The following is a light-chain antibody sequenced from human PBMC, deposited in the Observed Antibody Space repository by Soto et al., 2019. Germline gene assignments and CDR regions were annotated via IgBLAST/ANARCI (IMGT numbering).Light chain of an antibody. J-gene: IGKJ5*01. V-gene: IGKV3-11*01. CDR3: QQRSNWPIT. CDR2: DAS. CDR1: QSVSSY. Sequence: EIVLTQSPATLSLSPGARAPLSCRASQSVSSYLAWYQQKHGQAPRLLIYDASNRATGIPARFSGSGSGTDLTINIGSLEPEDVEVYDCQQRSNWPITFGQGTRREI.